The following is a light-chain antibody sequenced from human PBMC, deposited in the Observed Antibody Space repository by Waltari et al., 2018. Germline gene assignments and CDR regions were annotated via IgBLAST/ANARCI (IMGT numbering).Light chain of an antibody. J-gene: IGKJ4*01. CDR1: QSISNW. CDR2: KAF. CDR3: QQYNSYSLLT. V-gene: IGKV1-5*03. Sequence: DIQMTQSPSTLSASVGDTIIFTCRASQSISNWLAWYQQKPGKAPKLLLYKAFTLETGVPSRFSGSGSGTVFTLTISSLQPDDFATYYCQQYNSYSLLTFGGGTKVEIE.